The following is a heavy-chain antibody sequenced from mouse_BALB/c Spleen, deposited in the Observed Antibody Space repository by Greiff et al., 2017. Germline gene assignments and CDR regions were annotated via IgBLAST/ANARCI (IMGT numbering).Heavy chain of an antibody. CDR3: ARDGGNYEGLYFDY. Sequence: EVKLMESGPGLVKPSQSLSLTCSVTGYSITSGYYWNWIRQFPGNKLEWMGYISYDGSNNYNPSLKNRISITRDTSKNQFFLKLNSVTTEDTATYYCARDGGNYEGLYFDYWGQGTTLTVSS. D-gene: IGHD2-1*01. CDR1: GYSITSGYY. CDR2: ISYDGSN. V-gene: IGHV3-6*02. J-gene: IGHJ2*01.